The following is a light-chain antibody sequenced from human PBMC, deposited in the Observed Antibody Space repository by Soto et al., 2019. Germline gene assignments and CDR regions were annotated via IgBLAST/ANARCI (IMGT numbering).Light chain of an antibody. CDR1: QSVSSSY. Sequence: EIVLTQSPATLSLSPGERATLSCRASQSVSSSYLAWYQQKPGQAPRLLIYGASSRATGIPDRFSGSGSGTDFTLTISRLEPEDFAVYYCQQYGSSPSTFGGGTKVDI. V-gene: IGKV3-20*01. J-gene: IGKJ4*01. CDR2: GAS. CDR3: QQYGSSPST.